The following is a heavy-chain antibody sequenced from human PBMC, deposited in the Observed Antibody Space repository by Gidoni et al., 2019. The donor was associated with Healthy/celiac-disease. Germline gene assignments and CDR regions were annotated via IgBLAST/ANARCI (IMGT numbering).Heavy chain of an antibody. D-gene: IGHD1-1*01. Sequence: EVQLVQAGAEVKKPGESLKSSCKGVGYSFTSYWIGWVRQMPGKGLEWMGINYPGDSDTGYSPSFQCQVTISADKSISTAYLQWSSLKASDTAMYYCARRPNWPVEALPDYWGQGTLVTVSS. CDR1: GYSFTSYW. CDR3: ARRPNWPVEALPDY. CDR2: NYPGDSDT. J-gene: IGHJ4*02. V-gene: IGHV5-51*03.